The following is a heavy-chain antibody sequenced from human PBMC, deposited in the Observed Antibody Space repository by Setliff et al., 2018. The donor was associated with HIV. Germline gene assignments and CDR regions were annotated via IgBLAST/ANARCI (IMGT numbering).Heavy chain of an antibody. J-gene: IGHJ4*02. CDR1: GYSISSDYY. Sequence: SETLSLTCAASGYSISSDYYWGWIRQPPGKGLEWIGSIYHSGNTYYNPALKSRVTISVDASKSQFSLKVSSVTAADAAVYYCARAQLRYLANDFYFDFWGQGTPVTVSS. D-gene: IGHD3-9*01. CDR3: ARAQLRYLANDFYFDF. CDR2: IYHSGNT. V-gene: IGHV4-38-2*01.